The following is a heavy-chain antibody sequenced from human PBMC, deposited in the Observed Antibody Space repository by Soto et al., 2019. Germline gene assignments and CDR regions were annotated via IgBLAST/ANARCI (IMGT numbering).Heavy chain of an antibody. Sequence: EVQVVESGGGSVQPGGSLRLSCAASGITFSSYWMHWVRQAPGKGLVWVSRINSDGSSTYYADSVKGRFTISRDNAKNTLYLQMNSLRVEDTAVYYCARVESVQRRNALGYWGQGTLVSVSS. CDR3: ARVESVQRRNALGY. V-gene: IGHV3-74*01. CDR1: GITFSSYW. CDR2: INSDGSST. J-gene: IGHJ4*02. D-gene: IGHD1-1*01.